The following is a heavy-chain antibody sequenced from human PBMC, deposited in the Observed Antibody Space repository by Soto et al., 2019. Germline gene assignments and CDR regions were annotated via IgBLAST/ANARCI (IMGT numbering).Heavy chain of an antibody. V-gene: IGHV1-18*04. D-gene: IGHD3-22*01. CDR1: GYTFTNYG. J-gene: IGHJ6*02. CDR3: ARDGEYYYDSSGNYYYHYGMDV. CDR2: ISGYNGNT. Sequence: QVQLVESGAEVKKPGASVKVSCKASGYTFTNYGISWVRQAPGQGLEWMGWISGYNGNTKYAQKFQGRVPMTTDTPTNTTYMDLRSLRSDDTAVYYCARDGEYYYDSSGNYYYHYGMDVWGQGTTVTVS.